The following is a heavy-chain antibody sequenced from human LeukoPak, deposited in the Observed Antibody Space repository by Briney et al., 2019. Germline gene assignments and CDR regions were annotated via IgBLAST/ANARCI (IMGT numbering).Heavy chain of an antibody. CDR1: GFTFSSYG. J-gene: IGHJ4*02. V-gene: IGHV3-30*02. D-gene: IGHD6-13*01. CDR2: IRYDGSNK. Sequence: GGSLRLSCSASGFTFSSYGMHWVRQAPGKGLEWVAFIRYDGSNKYYADSVKGRFTISRDNSKNTLYLQMNSLRAEDTAVYYCARGGPIAAAAPFDYWGQGTLVTVSS. CDR3: ARGGPIAAAAPFDY.